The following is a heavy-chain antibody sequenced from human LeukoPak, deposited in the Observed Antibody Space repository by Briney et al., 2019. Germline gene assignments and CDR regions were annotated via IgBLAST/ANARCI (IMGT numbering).Heavy chain of an antibody. J-gene: IGHJ6*03. V-gene: IGHV3-30*02. CDR1: GFTFSSYG. Sequence: GGSLRLSCAASGFTFSSYGMHWVRQAPGKGLEWVAFIRYDGSNKYYADSVKGRFTISRDNSKNTLYLQMNSLRAEDTAVYYCAKDPHYDILTGYYNYYYYMDVWGKGTTVTISS. CDR2: IRYDGSNK. D-gene: IGHD3-9*01. CDR3: AKDPHYDILTGYYNYYYYMDV.